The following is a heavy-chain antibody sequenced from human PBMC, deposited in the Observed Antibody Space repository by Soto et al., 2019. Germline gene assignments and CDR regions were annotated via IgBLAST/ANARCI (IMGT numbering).Heavy chain of an antibody. CDR2: INPNSGGT. CDR1: GYTFTAYF. CDR3: AKAGVGGGLRPHLGN. Sequence: ASVKVSCKASGYTFTAYFIHWVRQAPGQGLEWLGWINPNSGGTKFAEKFQGRLTLTGDASIDTVFMDLSTLQSDDTAVYYCAKAGVGGGLRPHLGNWG. V-gene: IGHV1-2*02. J-gene: IGHJ1*01. D-gene: IGHD3-16*01.